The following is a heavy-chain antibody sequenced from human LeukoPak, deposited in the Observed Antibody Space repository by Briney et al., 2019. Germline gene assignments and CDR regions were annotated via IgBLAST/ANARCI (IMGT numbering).Heavy chain of an antibody. Sequence: SQTLSLTCAIPGDSVSSNSASWNWIRQSPSRGLEWLGRTCYRSKWYYDYTLSVKSRIIINPDTSKNQFSLHLNSVTPEDTAVYYCARESDRIGFDFDYWGQGTLVTVSS. V-gene: IGHV6-1*01. D-gene: IGHD6-19*01. CDR3: ARESDRIGFDFDY. CDR2: TCYRSKWYY. J-gene: IGHJ4*02. CDR1: GDSVSSNSAS.